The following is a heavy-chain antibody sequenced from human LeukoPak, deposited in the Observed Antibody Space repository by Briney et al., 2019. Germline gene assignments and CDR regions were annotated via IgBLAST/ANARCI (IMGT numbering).Heavy chain of an antibody. Sequence: GGSLRLSCAASGFTFSSYSINWVRQAPGKGLEWVAFIRYDGSNKYYADSVKGRFTISRDNSKNTLYLQMNSLRAEDTAVYYCAKLEYYYGSGSSKDYFDYWGQGTLVTVSS. D-gene: IGHD3-10*01. CDR3: AKLEYYYGSGSSKDYFDY. J-gene: IGHJ4*02. CDR1: GFTFSSYS. CDR2: IRYDGSNK. V-gene: IGHV3-30*02.